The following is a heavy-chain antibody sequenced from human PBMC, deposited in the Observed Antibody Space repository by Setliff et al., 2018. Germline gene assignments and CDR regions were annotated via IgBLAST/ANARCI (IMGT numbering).Heavy chain of an antibody. J-gene: IGHJ4*02. CDR3: GRAGVAAADRKGLLDY. V-gene: IGHV1-46*03. D-gene: IGHD6-13*01. Sequence: RASVKVSCKATGYTLSRHYMHWVRQAPGQGLEWMGIINPGGGSASIVEKFQGRVSMTSDTSTSTVYLDVSGLTSEDTAVYYCGRAGVAAADRKGLLDYWGQGTLVTVS. CDR1: GYTLSRHY. CDR2: INPGGGSA.